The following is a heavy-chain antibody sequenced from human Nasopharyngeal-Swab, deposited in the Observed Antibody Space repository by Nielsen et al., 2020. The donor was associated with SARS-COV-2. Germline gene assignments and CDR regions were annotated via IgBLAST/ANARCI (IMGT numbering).Heavy chain of an antibody. Sequence: GGSLRLSCAASGFTFSSYEMNWVRQAPGKGLEWVSYISSSGSTIYYADSVKGRFTISRDNAKNSLYLQMNSLRAEDTAVYYCARDVGRQWLDWGQGTLVTVSS. J-gene: IGHJ4*02. D-gene: IGHD6-19*01. CDR3: ARDVGRQWLD. CDR2: ISSSGSTI. V-gene: IGHV3-48*03. CDR1: GFTFSSYE.